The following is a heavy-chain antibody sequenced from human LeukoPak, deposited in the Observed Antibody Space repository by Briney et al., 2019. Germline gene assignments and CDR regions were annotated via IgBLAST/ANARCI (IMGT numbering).Heavy chain of an antibody. V-gene: IGHV1-46*01. J-gene: IGHJ6*03. CDR3: ARDEGPSDYYYYMDV. CDR1: GYTFTSYY. CDR2: INPSGGST. Sequence: ASVKVSCKASGYTFTSYYMHWVRQAPGQGLEWMGIINPSGGSTSYAQKFQGRVTMTRDTSTSTVYMELSSLRSEDTAVYYCARDEGPSDYYYYMDVWGKGTTVTVSS.